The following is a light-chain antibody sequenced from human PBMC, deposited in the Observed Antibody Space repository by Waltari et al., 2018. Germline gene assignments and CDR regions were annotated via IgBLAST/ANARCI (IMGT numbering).Light chain of an antibody. CDR1: QGISNY. CDR3: QKYDSAPWT. Sequence: IQMTQSPSSLSASIGDRVTITCRASQGISNYLAWYQHKPGNAPKLLIFDASNLESGVPSRFSGSGSATDFTLTISSLQPEDVATYYCQKYDSAPWTFGQGTKVEVK. J-gene: IGKJ1*01. V-gene: IGKV1-27*01. CDR2: DAS.